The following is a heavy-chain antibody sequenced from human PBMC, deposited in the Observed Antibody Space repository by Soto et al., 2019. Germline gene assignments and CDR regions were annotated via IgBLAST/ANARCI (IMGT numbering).Heavy chain of an antibody. Sequence: QVQLVQSGAEVKKPGSSVKVSCKASGGTFSSYTISWVRQAPGQGLEWMGRIIPILGIANYAQKFQGRVTITADKSTSTAYMELSSLRSEDTALYYCATRGWPGDYWGQGTLVTVSS. CDR1: GGTFSSYT. CDR2: IIPILGIA. D-gene: IGHD2-15*01. J-gene: IGHJ4*02. CDR3: ATRGWPGDY. V-gene: IGHV1-69*02.